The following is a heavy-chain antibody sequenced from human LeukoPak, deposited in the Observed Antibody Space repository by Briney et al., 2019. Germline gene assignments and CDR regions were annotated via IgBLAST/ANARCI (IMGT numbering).Heavy chain of an antibody. V-gene: IGHV4-4*07. CDR1: GGSISSYY. CDR3: ARVPRCSGGSCYLFDY. CDR2: IYTSGST. Sequence: PSETLSLTCTVSGGSISSYYWSWIRQPAGKGLEWIGRIYTSGSTNYNPSLKSRVTMSVDTSKNQFSLKLSSVTAADTAVYYCARVPRCSGGSCYLFDYWGQGTLVTVSS. D-gene: IGHD2-15*01. J-gene: IGHJ4*02.